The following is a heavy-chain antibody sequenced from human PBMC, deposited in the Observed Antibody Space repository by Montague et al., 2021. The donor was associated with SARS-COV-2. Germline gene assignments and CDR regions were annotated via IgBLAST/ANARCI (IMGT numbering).Heavy chain of an antibody. CDR2: IRSKSYDAGE. CDR3: TRGGGHCYGSCYPAFNEEPLGRDYYYGMDV. CDR1: GFTFGDYS. J-gene: IGHJ6*02. D-gene: IGHD2-15*01. Sequence: SLRLSCAASGFTFGDYSMSWVRQAPGKGLEWVGFIRSKSYDAGEEYAAYVAGRITISRDDYKSNAYLRMNSVKTEDKADYYCTRGGGHCYGSCYPAFNEEPLGRDYYYGMDVWGQGTTVTVSS. V-gene: IGHV3-49*04.